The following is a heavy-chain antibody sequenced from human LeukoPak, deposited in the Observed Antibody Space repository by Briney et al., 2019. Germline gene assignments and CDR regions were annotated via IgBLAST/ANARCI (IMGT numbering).Heavy chain of an antibody. CDR3: ASGASITIFGVVIYGMDV. Sequence: SVKVSCKASGYTFDSYGINWVRQAPGQGLEWMGRIIPILGIANYAQKFQGRVTITADKSTSTAYMELSSLRSEDTAVYYCASGASITIFGVVIYGMDVWGQGTTVTVSS. CDR1: GYTFDSYG. J-gene: IGHJ6*02. V-gene: IGHV1-69*04. CDR2: IIPILGIA. D-gene: IGHD3-3*01.